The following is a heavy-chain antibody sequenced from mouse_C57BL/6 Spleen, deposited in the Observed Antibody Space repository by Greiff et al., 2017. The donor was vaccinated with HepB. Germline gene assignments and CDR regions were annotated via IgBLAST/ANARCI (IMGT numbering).Heavy chain of an antibody. CDR1: GFSFNTYA. CDR3: GRDGGNDGYVEV. J-gene: IGHJ1*03. Sequence: EVQGVESGGGLVQPKGSLKLSCAASGFSFNTYAMNWVRQAPGKGLEWVARIRSKSNNYATYYADSVKDRFTISRDDSESMLYLQMNNLKTEDTAMYDCGRDGGNDGYVEVWGRGTRVTV. CDR2: IRSKSNNYAT. D-gene: IGHD1-1*02. V-gene: IGHV10-1*01.